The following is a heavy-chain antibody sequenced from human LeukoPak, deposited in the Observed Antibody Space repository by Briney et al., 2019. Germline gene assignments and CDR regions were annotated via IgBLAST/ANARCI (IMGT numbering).Heavy chain of an antibody. CDR1: GYTFTGYY. D-gene: IGHD2-15*01. V-gene: IGHV1-2*04. CDR2: IDPNSGGT. Sequence: ASVKVSCKASGYTFTGYYMHWVRQAPGQGLEWMGWIDPNSGGTNYAQKFQGWVTMTRDTSISTAYMELSSLRSEDTAVYYCARGLGYCSGGSCLYYYYYGMDVWGQGTTVTVSS. CDR3: ARGLGYCSGGSCLYYYYYGMDV. J-gene: IGHJ6*02.